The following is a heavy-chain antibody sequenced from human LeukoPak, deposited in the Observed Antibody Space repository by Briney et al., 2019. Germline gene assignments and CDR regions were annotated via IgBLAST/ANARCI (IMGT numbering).Heavy chain of an antibody. J-gene: IGHJ3*02. CDR2: IYPGDSDT. CDR3: ARSCTSTNCYLTDAFDI. V-gene: IGHV5-51*01. CDR1: GSSFTTYW. Sequence: GESLKISCKGFGSSFTTYWIGWVRQMPGKGLEWMGIIYPGDSDTKYSPSFRGQVTISADKSISTAYLQWSSLKASDTAMYYCARSCTSTNCYLTDAFDIWGQGTMVTVSS. D-gene: IGHD2-2*01.